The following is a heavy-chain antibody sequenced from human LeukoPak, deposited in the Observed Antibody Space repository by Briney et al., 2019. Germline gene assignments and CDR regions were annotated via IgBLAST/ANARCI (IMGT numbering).Heavy chain of an antibody. Sequence: PGGSLRLSCAASGFTFSSYAMHWVRQAPGKGLEWVAVISYDGSNKYYADSVKGRFTISRDNSKNTLYLQMNSLRAEDTAVYYCARESGAYYDFWSGSGGYFDYWGQGTLVTVSS. CDR2: ISYDGSNK. CDR3: ARESGAYYDFWSGSGGYFDY. J-gene: IGHJ4*02. CDR1: GFTFSSYA. D-gene: IGHD3-3*01. V-gene: IGHV3-30*04.